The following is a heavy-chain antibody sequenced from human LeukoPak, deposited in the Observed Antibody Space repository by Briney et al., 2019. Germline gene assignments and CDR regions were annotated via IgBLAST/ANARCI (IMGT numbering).Heavy chain of an antibody. D-gene: IGHD3-22*01. J-gene: IGHJ5*02. CDR3: ARDQSSGYYLNWFDP. CDR2: TSGSGGST. V-gene: IGHV3-23*01. CDR1: GFTFSSYV. Sequence: GGSLRLSCAATGFTFSSYVMSWVRQAPGKGLEWVSGTSGSGGSTYYVDSVKGRFTISRDNSKNTLYLQMNSLRAEDTAVYYCARDQSSGYYLNWFDPWGQGTLVTVSS.